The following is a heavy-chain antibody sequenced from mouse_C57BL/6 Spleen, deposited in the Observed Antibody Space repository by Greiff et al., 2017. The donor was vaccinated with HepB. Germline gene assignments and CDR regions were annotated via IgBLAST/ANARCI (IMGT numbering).Heavy chain of an antibody. CDR3: TDSNLYYAMDY. CDR1: GFTFSNYW. V-gene: IGHV6-3*01. Sequence: EVKVEESGGGLVQPGGSMKLSCVASGFTFSNYWMNWVRQSPEKGLEWVAQIRLKSDNYATHYAESVKGRFTISRDYSKSSVYLQMNNLRAEYTGIYYCTDSNLYYAMDYWGQGTSVTVSS. J-gene: IGHJ4*01. D-gene: IGHD2-5*01. CDR2: IRLKSDNYAT.